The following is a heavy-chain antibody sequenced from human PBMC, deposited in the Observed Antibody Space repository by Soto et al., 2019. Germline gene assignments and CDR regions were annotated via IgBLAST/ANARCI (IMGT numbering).Heavy chain of an antibody. CDR1: GGSISSYY. J-gene: IGHJ5*02. V-gene: IGHV4-4*07. Sequence: SETLSLTCTVSGGSISSYYWSWIRQPAGKGLEWIGRIYTSGSTNYTPSLKSRVTMSVDTSKNQFSLKLSSVTAADTAVYYCARDVRSSSWYKNWFDPWGQGTLVTVSS. D-gene: IGHD6-13*01. CDR2: IYTSGST. CDR3: ARDVRSSSWYKNWFDP.